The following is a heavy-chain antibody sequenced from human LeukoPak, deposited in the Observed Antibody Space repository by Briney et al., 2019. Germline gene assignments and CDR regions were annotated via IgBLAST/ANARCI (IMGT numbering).Heavy chain of an antibody. CDR2: INNSVST. J-gene: IGHJ4*02. D-gene: IGHD6-13*01. CDR3: ARKYSSSWSEDY. CDR1: GGSFSGYY. V-gene: IGHV4-34*01. Sequence: SETLSLTCAVYGGSFSGYYWSWIRQPPGKGLEWIGEINNSVSTNYNPSLKSRVTISVDTSKNQFSLKLSSVTAADTAVYYCARKYSSSWSEDYWGQGTLVTVSS.